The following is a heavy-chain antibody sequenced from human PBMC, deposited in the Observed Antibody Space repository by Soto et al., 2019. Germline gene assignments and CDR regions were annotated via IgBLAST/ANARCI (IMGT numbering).Heavy chain of an antibody. J-gene: IGHJ4*02. Sequence: PGESLKISCKGSGYSFTSYWIGWVRQMPGKGLEWMVIIYPGDSDTRYSPSFQGQVTISADKSISTAYLQWSSLKASDTAMYYCARQDCSGGSCYLVFDYWGQGTLVTVSS. D-gene: IGHD2-15*01. V-gene: IGHV5-51*01. CDR1: GYSFTSYW. CDR3: ARQDCSGGSCYLVFDY. CDR2: IYPGDSDT.